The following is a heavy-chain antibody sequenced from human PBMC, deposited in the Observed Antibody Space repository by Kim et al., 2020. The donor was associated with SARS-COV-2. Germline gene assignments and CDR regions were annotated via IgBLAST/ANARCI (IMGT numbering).Heavy chain of an antibody. CDR3: ARANVFYAVDV. J-gene: IGHJ6*02. Sequence: YSSDSVRGRFIISRDNAKNSLYLKMNSLGDEDTAVYYCARANVFYAVDVWGQGTTVTVSS. D-gene: IGHD1-1*01. V-gene: IGHV3-48*02.